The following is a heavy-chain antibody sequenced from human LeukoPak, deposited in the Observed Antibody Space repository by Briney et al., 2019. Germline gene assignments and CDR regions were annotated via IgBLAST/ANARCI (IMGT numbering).Heavy chain of an antibody. CDR2: IWYDGSNK. CDR1: GFTFSSYG. D-gene: IGHD4-17*01. CDR3: ARALPHDYGDYGSFDI. V-gene: IGHV3-33*01. J-gene: IGHJ3*02. Sequence: GRSLRLSCAASGFTFSSYGMHWVRQAPGKGLEWVAVIWYDGSNKYYADPVKGRFTISRDISKNTLFVEMNSLRAEDTAVYYCARALPHDYGDYGSFDIWGQGTMVTVSS.